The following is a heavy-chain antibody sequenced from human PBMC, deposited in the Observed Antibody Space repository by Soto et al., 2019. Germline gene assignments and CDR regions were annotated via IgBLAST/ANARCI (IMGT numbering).Heavy chain of an antibody. J-gene: IGHJ4*01. D-gene: IGHD4-4*01. V-gene: IGHV4-39*01. Sequence: PWTVADGTIRGRGCYWNSKRQPPGKGLEWIGSIYYSGNTYYNPSLKSRVTISVDTSKNQFSLKLSSVTAADTAVYYCAGHETDSDYRFEYWGHGTLDTVSS. CDR2: IYYSGNT. CDR3: AGHETDSDYRFEY. CDR1: DGTIRGRGCY.